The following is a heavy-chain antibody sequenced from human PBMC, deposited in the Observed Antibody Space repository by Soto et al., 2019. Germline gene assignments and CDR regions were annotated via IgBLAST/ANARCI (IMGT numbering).Heavy chain of an antibody. CDR3: ARGLLEVMVPFDH. J-gene: IGHJ4*02. V-gene: IGHV3-30-3*01. D-gene: IGHD2-8*02. CDR2: ISPDGSKT. CDR1: GFNFNTYT. Sequence: QVQLVESGGGVVQPGRSLRLSCAASGFNFNTYTFNWVRQAPGKGLEWVAMISPDGSKTNYADALKGRFTISRDNSNNKVFLQMNSLKTEDSAIYCCARGLLEVMVPFDHWGQGTLVTVS.